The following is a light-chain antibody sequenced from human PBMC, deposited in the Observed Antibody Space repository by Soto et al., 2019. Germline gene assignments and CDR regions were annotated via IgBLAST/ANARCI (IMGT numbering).Light chain of an antibody. CDR1: RTIDNY. V-gene: IGKV1-39*01. J-gene: IGKJ5*01. CDR2: ATS. Sequence: DIQRTQSPSSLSASLGDRVTITCRASRTIDNYLNWYQQKPGRAPELLVYATSSLQSGVPSRFTGGVSGTHCTITISGLKNEDFATYFCQQSYNTPITFGQGTRLEIK. CDR3: QQSYNTPIT.